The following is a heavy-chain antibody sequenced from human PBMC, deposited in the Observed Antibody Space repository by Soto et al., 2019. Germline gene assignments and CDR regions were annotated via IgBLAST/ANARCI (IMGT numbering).Heavy chain of an antibody. CDR3: ARDYDFWSGSDY. D-gene: IGHD3-3*01. Sequence: HPGGSLRLCCAACGFTFSSYAMSWVRQAPGKGLEWVSAISGSGGSTYYADSVKGRFTISRDNSKNTLYLQMNSLRAEDTAVYYCARDYDFWSGSDYWGQGTLVTVS. J-gene: IGHJ4*02. CDR1: GFTFSSYA. CDR2: ISGSGGST. V-gene: IGHV3-23*01.